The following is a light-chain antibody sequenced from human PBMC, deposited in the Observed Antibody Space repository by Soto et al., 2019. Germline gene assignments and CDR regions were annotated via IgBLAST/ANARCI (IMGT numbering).Light chain of an antibody. J-gene: IGKJ2*01. Sequence: DIQLTQSPSTLSASVGDRATITCRASQSMNKWLAWYQQKPGKAPKLLIHDVSTLESGVPSRFSGSGSGTEFTLTINSLQPDDFATYYCQQYDTYSTFGQGTTLEIK. V-gene: IGKV1-5*01. CDR2: DVS. CDR3: QQYDTYST. CDR1: QSMNKW.